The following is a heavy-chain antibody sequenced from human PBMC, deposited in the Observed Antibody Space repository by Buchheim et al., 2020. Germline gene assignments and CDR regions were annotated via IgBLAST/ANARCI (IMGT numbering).Heavy chain of an antibody. J-gene: IGHJ4*02. CDR1: GSTFSDHF. Sequence: EVQLVESGGGLVQPGGSLRLSCAASGSTFSDHFMDWVRQAPGKGLEWVGRIRNKPNSYSTEYAASVKGRFTVSRNDSNTSVYLQMNSLKTEDTAVYYCARDRSGGSLDYWGQGTL. V-gene: IGHV3-72*01. CDR3: ARDRSGGSLDY. CDR2: IRNKPNSYST. D-gene: IGHD2-15*01.